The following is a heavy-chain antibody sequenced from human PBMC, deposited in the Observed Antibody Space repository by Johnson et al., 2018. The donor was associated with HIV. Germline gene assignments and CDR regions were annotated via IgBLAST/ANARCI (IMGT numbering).Heavy chain of an antibody. CDR1: RFIFSDYY. Sequence: QVQLVESGGGLVKPGGSLRLSCAASRFIFSDYYMSWIRQAPERGLEWVSYISSGGGTIYYADSVKGRVTISRDNAKNSLYLQMNSLRAEDTAVYYCARIPGSGWEHDAFDIWGQGRMVTVSS. CDR3: ARIPGSGWEHDAFDI. D-gene: IGHD6-19*01. CDR2: ISSGGGTI. J-gene: IGHJ3*02. V-gene: IGHV3-11*04.